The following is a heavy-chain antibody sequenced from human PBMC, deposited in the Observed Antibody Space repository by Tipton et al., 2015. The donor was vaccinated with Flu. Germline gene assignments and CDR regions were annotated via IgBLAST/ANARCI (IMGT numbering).Heavy chain of an antibody. V-gene: IGHV1-18*01. CDR1: GYTFTSYG. CDR2: ISAYNGNT. J-gene: IGHJ4*02. D-gene: IGHD2-15*01. Sequence: QLVQSGTEVKKPGASVKVSCKASGYTFTSYGISWVRQAPGQGLEWMGWISAYNGNTNYAQKLQGRVTMTTDTSTSTAYMELRSLRSDDTAVYYCARDVRDIVVVVAAPFDYWGQGTLVTVSS. CDR3: ARDVRDIVVVVAAPFDY.